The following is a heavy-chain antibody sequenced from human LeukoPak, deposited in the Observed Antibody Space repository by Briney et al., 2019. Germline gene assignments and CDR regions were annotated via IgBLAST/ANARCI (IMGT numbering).Heavy chain of an antibody. D-gene: IGHD6-13*01. CDR1: GGSFSGYY. CDR3: TTDPGYSSSWFYFDY. J-gene: IGHJ4*02. V-gene: IGHV3-15*01. CDR2: IKSKTDGGTT. Sequence: PLETLSLTCAVYGGSFSGYYWSWVRQAPGKGLEWVGRIKSKTDGGTTDYAAPVKGRFTISRDDSKNTLYLQMNSLKTEDTAVYYCTTDPGYSSSWFYFDYWGQGTLVTVSS.